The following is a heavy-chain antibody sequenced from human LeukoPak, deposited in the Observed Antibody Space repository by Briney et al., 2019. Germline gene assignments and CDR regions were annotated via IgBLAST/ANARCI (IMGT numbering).Heavy chain of an antibody. J-gene: IGHJ6*02. CDR1: GFTFSSYG. V-gene: IGHV3-30*18. D-gene: IGHD3-10*01. CDR3: AKDPPGSGTHMDV. CDR2: ISYDGSNK. Sequence: GRSLRLSCAASGFTFSSYGMHWVRQAPGKGLESVAVISYDGSNKYYADSVKGRFTISRDNSKNTLYLQMNSLRAEDTAVYYCAKDPPGSGTHMDVWGQGTTVTVSS.